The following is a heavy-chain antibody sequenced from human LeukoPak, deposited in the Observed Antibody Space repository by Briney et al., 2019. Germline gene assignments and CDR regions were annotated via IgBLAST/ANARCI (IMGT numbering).Heavy chain of an antibody. Sequence: ASVKVSCKGSGSTLTELSMHWVRQAPGQGLEWMGGFDPADGEAVYAQKFKGRLTMTEDTSTDTAYMELNSLRSDDTAVYYCTTVDYDVLTGTIDYYFNYWGQGTLVTVSS. V-gene: IGHV1-24*01. CDR2: FDPADGEA. CDR3: TTVDYDVLTGTIDYYFNY. J-gene: IGHJ4*02. D-gene: IGHD3-9*01. CDR1: GSTLTELS.